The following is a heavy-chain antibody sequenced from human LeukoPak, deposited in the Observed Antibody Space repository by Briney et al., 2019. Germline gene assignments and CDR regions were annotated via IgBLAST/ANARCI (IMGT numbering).Heavy chain of an antibody. V-gene: IGHV2-5*02. Sequence: SGPTLVKPTQTLTLTCTFSGFSLSTSGVGVGWIRQPPGKALEWLALIYWDGYERYSPSLRNRLTITTDTSTNQVVLTMTYMDPVDTATYYCAYRYYDVLTGYQNWFDPWGQGTLVTVSS. D-gene: IGHD3-9*01. CDR2: IYWDGYE. CDR1: GFSLSTSGVG. J-gene: IGHJ5*02. CDR3: AYRYYDVLTGYQNWFDP.